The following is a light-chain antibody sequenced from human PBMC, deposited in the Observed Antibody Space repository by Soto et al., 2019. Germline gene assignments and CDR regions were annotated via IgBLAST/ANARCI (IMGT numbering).Light chain of an antibody. CDR2: AAS. CDR3: LQTHTTPWT. V-gene: IGKV1-39*01. J-gene: IGKJ1*01. Sequence: DIQMTQSPFSLSASVGDRVTITCRASQRISRFLSWYQQKQGQAPKLLIYAASTLQSGVPSRFSGSGSGTDFTLTVSNLQPEDFATYFCLQTHTTPWTFGQGTKVDI. CDR1: QRISRF.